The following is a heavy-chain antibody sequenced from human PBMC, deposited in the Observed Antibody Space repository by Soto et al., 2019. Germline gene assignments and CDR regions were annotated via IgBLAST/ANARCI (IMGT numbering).Heavy chain of an antibody. J-gene: IGHJ4*02. V-gene: IGHV4-59*01. Sequence: QVQLQESGPGLVKPSETLSLTCTVSGGSISSYYWSWIRQPPGKGLEWIGYIYYSGSTNYNPSLKSRVTISVDTSKNQFSLKLSSVTAADTAVYYCERARVDTAMVTTPALFDYWGQGTLVTVSS. CDR3: ERARVDTAMVTTPALFDY. CDR2: IYYSGST. D-gene: IGHD5-18*01. CDR1: GGSISSYY.